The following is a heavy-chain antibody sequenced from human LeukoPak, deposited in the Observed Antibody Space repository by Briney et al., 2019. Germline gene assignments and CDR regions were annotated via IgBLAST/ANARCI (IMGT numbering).Heavy chain of an antibody. CDR2: IYYSGST. Sequence: SETLSLTCTVSGGSISSYYWSWIRQPPGKGLEWIGYIYYSGSTNYNPSLKSRVTISVDTSKNQFSLKLSSMSAADTAVYYCARGNRNYGYWGQGTLVTVSS. D-gene: IGHD1-7*01. CDR3: ARGNRNYGY. CDR1: GGSISSYY. V-gene: IGHV4-59*01. J-gene: IGHJ4*02.